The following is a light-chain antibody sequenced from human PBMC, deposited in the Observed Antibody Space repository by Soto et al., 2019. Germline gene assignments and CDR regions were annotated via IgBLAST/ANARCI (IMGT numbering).Light chain of an antibody. CDR3: QQYNNWLT. V-gene: IGKV3-15*01. Sequence: EIVMTQSPATLSVSPGERATLSCRASQSVSSNLAWYQQKPCHAPRLLIYGASTRATGIPARFSGSGSGTAFTLTISSLQSEDFEVYYCQQYNNWLTFGGGTKVEIK. CDR1: QSVSSN. CDR2: GAS. J-gene: IGKJ4*01.